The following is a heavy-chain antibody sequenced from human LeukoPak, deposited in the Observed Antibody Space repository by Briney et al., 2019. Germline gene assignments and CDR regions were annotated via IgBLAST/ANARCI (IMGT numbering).Heavy chain of an antibody. CDR1: GFTFDDYA. V-gene: IGHV3-9*01. CDR2: ISWNSGSI. D-gene: IGHD6-13*01. J-gene: IGHJ6*02. CDR3: AKDMSSSWSAPLYGMDV. Sequence: GRSPRLSCAASGFTFDDYAMHWVRQAPGKGLEWVSGISWNSGSIGYADSVKGRFTISRDNAKNSLYLQMNSLRAEDTALYYCAKDMSSSWSAPLYGMDVWGQGTTVTVSS.